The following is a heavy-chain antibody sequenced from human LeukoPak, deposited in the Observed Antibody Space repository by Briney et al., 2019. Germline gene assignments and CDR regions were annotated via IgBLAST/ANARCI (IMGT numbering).Heavy chain of an antibody. V-gene: IGHV4-59*12. D-gene: IGHD3-3*01. CDR3: ARGIYDFWSGYLFDY. J-gene: IGHJ4*02. CDR2: IYYSGST. CDR1: GGSTSSYY. Sequence: SGTLSLTCTVSGGSTSSYYWSWIRQPPGKGLEWIGYIYYSGSTNYNPSLKSRVTISVDTSKNQFSLKLSSVTAADTAVYYCARGIYDFWSGYLFDYWGQGTLVTVSS.